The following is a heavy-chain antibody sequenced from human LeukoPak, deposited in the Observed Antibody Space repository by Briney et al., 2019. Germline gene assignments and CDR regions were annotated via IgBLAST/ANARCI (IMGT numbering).Heavy chain of an antibody. V-gene: IGHV4-34*01. CDR3: AREGGYSDY. CDR1: GGSFSGYY. J-gene: IGHJ4*02. Sequence: SETLSLTCAVYGGSFSGYYWSWIRQPPRKGLEWIGEINHSGSTNYNPSLKSRVTISVDTSKNQFSLKLSSVTAADTAVYYCAREGGYSDYWGQGTLVTVSS. CDR2: INHSGST. D-gene: IGHD2-15*01.